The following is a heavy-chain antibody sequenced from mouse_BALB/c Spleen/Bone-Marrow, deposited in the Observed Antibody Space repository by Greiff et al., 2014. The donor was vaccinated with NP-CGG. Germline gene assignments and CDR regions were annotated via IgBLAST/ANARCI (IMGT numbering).Heavy chain of an antibody. D-gene: IGHD2-14*01. V-gene: IGHV5-4*02. Sequence: EVKVVESGGGLVKPGGSLKLSCAASGFTSSDFYMYWVRQTPERRLEWVATISYGGSYIYYPDSVKGRFTISRDDAKNNLYLQMSSLKSEDTAMYYCARDRGVQGYAMDYWGQGTSVTVSS. CDR3: ARDRGVQGYAMDY. J-gene: IGHJ4*01. CDR1: GFTSSDFY. CDR2: ISYGGSYI.